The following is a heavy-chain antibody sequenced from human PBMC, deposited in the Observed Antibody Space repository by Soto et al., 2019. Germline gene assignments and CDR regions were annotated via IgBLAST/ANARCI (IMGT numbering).Heavy chain of an antibody. CDR1: GGTFSSYT. CDR3: ERDVLPRGSGSYRSGPRNYYYYGMDV. D-gene: IGHD3-10*01. J-gene: IGHJ6*02. V-gene: IGHV1-69*08. CDR2: IIPILGIA. Sequence: QVQLVQSGAEVKKPGSSVKVSCKASGGTFSSYTISWVRQAPGQGLEWMGRIIPILGIANYAQKFQGRVTITADKSTTTAYRELSILRSEDTAVYYCERDVLPRGSGSYRSGPRNYYYYGMDVWGQGTTVTVSS.